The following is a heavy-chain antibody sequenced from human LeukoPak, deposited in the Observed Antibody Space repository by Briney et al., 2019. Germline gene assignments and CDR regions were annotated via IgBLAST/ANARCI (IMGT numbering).Heavy chain of an antibody. CDR1: GFTFSTYW. V-gene: IGHV3-7*01. Sequence: PGGSLRLSCAASGFTFSTYWMAWVRQAPGKGLQWVAHIKEGGSEKYYLDSVRGRFTIGRDDAKSSLYLQMTSLRAEDTALYYCVRAGWELDYWGQGTPVTVSS. CDR2: IKEGGSEK. J-gene: IGHJ4*02. CDR3: VRAGWELDY. D-gene: IGHD1-26*01.